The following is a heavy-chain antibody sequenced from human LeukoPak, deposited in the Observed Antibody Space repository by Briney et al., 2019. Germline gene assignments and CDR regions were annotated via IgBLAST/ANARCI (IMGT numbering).Heavy chain of an antibody. D-gene: IGHD3-22*01. V-gene: IGHV4-59*08. CDR3: AIPRDSSDAFDI. CDR1: GGSISSYY. Sequence: PSETLSLTCTVSGGSISSYYWSWIRQPPGKGLEWIGYIYYSGSTNYNPSLKSRVTISVDTSKNQFSLKLRSVTAADTAVYYCAIPRDSSDAFDIWGQGTLVTVSS. J-gene: IGHJ3*02. CDR2: IYYSGST.